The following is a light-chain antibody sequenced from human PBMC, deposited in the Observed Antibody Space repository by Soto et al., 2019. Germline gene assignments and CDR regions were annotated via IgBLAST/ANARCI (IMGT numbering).Light chain of an antibody. J-gene: IGKJ4*01. CDR3: MQALRGDLT. V-gene: IGKV2-28*01. CDR2: LGS. CDR1: QSLLHSNGYNY. Sequence: DIVMTQTPLSLPVTPGEPASISCRSSQSLLHSNGYNYLDWYLQKPGQSPQLLIYLGSNRASGVPDRFSGSGSGTDFTLKISRVEAEDVGVYYCMQALRGDLTFGGGTKVEIK.